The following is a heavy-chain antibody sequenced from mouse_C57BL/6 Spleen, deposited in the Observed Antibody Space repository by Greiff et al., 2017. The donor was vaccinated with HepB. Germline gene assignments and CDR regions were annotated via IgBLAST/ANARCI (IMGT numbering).Heavy chain of an antibody. V-gene: IGHV5-9*01. CDR3: ARLSYYGYFDV. J-gene: IGHJ1*03. CDR1: GFTFSSYT. CDR2: ISGGGGNT. D-gene: IGHD2-10*01. Sequence: EVNVVESGGGLVKPGGSLKLSCAASGFTFSSYTMSWVRQTPEKRLEWVATISGGGGNTYYPDSVKGRFTISRDNAKNTLYLQMSSLRSEDTALYYCARLSYYGYFDVWGTGTTVTVSS.